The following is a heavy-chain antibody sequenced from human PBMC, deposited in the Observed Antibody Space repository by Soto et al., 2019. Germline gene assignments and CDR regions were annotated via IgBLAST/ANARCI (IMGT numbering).Heavy chain of an antibody. CDR2: IKSKNDGGTT. Sequence: GGSLRLSCAASGFTFSNAWMSWVRQAPGKGLEWVGRIKSKNDGGTTDYAAPVKGRFPISRDDSKNTLYLQMNSLKTEDTAVYYCTTDGAPVWFRGAGYWGQGTLVTVSS. V-gene: IGHV3-15*01. D-gene: IGHD3-10*01. J-gene: IGHJ4*02. CDR1: GFTFSNAW. CDR3: TTDGAPVWFRGAGY.